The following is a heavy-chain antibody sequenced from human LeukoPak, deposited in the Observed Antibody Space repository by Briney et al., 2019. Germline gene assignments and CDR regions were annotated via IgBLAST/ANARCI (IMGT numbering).Heavy chain of an antibody. D-gene: IGHD3-16*02. Sequence: ASVKVSCKASGYTFTNYGVSWVRQAPGQGLEWVGWITVDNGNTNYAQNFQGRVTMTTDTSTSTVYMELGSLRSDDTAVYYCARGAGYDYVWKSYRYYDFWGQGTLVTVSS. CDR3: ARGAGYDYVWKSYRYYDF. J-gene: IGHJ4*02. CDR2: ITVDNGNT. V-gene: IGHV1-18*01. CDR1: GYTFTNYG.